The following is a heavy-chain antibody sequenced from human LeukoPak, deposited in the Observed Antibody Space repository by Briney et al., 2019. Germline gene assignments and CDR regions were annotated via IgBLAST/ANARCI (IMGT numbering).Heavy chain of an antibody. V-gene: IGHV4-34*01. D-gene: IGHD5-18*01. CDR1: GGSFSGYY. CDR3: ARGQLDTAMADY. J-gene: IGHJ4*02. Sequence: SETLSLTCAVYGGSFSGYYWSWVRQPPGKGLEWIGEINHSGSTNYNPSLKSRVTISVDTSKNQFSVKLNSMTAADTAVYYCARGQLDTAMADYWGQGDLVTVSS. CDR2: INHSGST.